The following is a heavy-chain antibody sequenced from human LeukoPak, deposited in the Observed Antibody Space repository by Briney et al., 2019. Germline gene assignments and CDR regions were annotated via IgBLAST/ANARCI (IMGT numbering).Heavy chain of an antibody. Sequence: ASVKVSCKASGYTFTSYGISWARQAPGQGLEWMGWISAYNGNTNYAQKLQGRVTMTTDTSTSTAYMELRSLRSDDTAVYYCARATPAGYYYGMDVWGQGTTVTVSS. V-gene: IGHV1-18*01. CDR1: GYTFTSYG. J-gene: IGHJ6*02. CDR3: ARATPAGYYYGMDV. CDR2: ISAYNGNT.